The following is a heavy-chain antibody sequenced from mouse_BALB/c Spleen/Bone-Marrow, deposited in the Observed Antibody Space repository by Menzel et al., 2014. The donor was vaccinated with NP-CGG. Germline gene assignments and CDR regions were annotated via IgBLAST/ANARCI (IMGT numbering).Heavy chain of an antibody. D-gene: IGHD2-14*01. CDR1: GYTFTDHA. CDR2: ISGYYGDA. Sequence: VQLQQSGANLVRPGVPVKISCKGSGYTFTDHAIHWVKRSHAKSLEWIGVISGYYGDAIYNQKFKGKATMTVDKSSSTAYMELARLTSEDSAIYYCARSGKVRNAMDYWGQGTSVTVSS. CDR3: ARSGKVRNAMDY. J-gene: IGHJ4*01. V-gene: IGHV1S137*01.